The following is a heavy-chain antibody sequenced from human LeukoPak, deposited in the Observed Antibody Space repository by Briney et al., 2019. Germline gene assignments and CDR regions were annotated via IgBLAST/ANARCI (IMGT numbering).Heavy chain of an antibody. J-gene: IGHJ4*02. Sequence: ASVKVSCKASGYTFTSYGISWVRQAPGQGLEWMGWISAYNGNTNYARNLQARVTVTIDTSTTTAYMELRSLSSDDTAVYFCARETASGYLGFDFWGQGTLITVSS. CDR1: GYTFTSYG. CDR2: ISAYNGNT. CDR3: ARETASGYLGFDF. V-gene: IGHV1-18*01. D-gene: IGHD3-3*01.